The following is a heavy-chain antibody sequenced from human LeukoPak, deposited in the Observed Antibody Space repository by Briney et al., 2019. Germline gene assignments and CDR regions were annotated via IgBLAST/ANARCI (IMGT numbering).Heavy chain of an antibody. CDR2: IKQDGSEK. D-gene: IGHD1-26*01. CDR1: GFTFSSYW. V-gene: IGHV3-7*01. CDR3: ARVGATRSFDY. Sequence: GGSLRLSCAAAGFTFSSYWRSWVRQAPGKGLEWVANIKQDGSEKYYVDSVKGRFTISRDNAKNSLYLQMNSLRAEDTAVYYCARVGATRSFDYWGQGTLVTVSS. J-gene: IGHJ4*02.